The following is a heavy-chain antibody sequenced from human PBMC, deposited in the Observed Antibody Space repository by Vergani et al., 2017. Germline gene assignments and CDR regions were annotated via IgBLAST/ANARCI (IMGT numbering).Heavy chain of an antibody. D-gene: IGHD3-3*01. Sequence: QVQLVQSGAEVKKPGSSVKVSCKASGGTFSSYAISWVRQAPGQGLEWMGGIIPIFGTANYAQKLQGRVTMTTDTSTSTAYMELRSLRSDDTAVYYCARGGVFLEWLLYPRFDYWGQGTLVTVSS. J-gene: IGHJ4*02. CDR2: IIPIFGTA. V-gene: IGHV1-69*06. CDR1: GGTFSSYA. CDR3: ARGGVFLEWLLYPRFDY.